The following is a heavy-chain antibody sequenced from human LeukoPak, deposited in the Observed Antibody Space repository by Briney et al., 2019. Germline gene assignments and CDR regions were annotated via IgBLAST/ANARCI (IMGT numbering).Heavy chain of an antibody. J-gene: IGHJ2*01. CDR2: ISYSGST. CDR1: GVSISTYS. D-gene: IGHD1-26*01. CDR3: ATDGNFDL. V-gene: IGHV4-59*01. Sequence: SSETMSLTCTVSGVSISTYSWSWIRQPPGKGLEWIGYISYSGSTSYNPSLRSRVTISVDTSKNQFSLKLSSVTAADTAVYYCATDGNFDLWGRGTLVTVSS.